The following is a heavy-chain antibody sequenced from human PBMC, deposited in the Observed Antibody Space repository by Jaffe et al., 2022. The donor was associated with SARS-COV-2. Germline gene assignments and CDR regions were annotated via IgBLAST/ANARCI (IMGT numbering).Heavy chain of an antibody. CDR3: TTPPEVTTSFDY. V-gene: IGHV3-15*01. Sequence: EVQLVESGGGLVKPGGSLRLSCAASGFTFSNAWMSWVRQAPGKGLEWVGRIKSKTDGGTTDYAAPVKGRFTISRDDSKNTLYLQMNSLKTEDTAVYYCTTPPEVTTSFDYWGQGTLVTVSS. D-gene: IGHD4-17*01. CDR1: GFTFSNAW. J-gene: IGHJ4*02. CDR2: IKSKTDGGTT.